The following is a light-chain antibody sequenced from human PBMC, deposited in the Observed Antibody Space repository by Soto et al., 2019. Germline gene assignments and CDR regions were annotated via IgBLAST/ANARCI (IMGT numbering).Light chain of an antibody. Sequence: QSVLTQPPSASGTPGQRVTISCSGSSSNIGSNPVNWYQQPPGSAPRLLIYSNNQRPTGVSDRFSGSKSGTSASLAIRGLQSEDEADYYCATWDDSLNGRGIFGGGTKLTVL. J-gene: IGLJ2*01. CDR1: SSNIGSNP. V-gene: IGLV1-44*01. CDR3: ATWDDSLNGRGI. CDR2: SNN.